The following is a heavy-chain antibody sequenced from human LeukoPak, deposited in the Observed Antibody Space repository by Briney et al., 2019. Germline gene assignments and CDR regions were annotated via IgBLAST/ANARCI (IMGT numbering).Heavy chain of an antibody. V-gene: IGHV1-69*13. CDR3: ARGPGSSSVREGGDYFDY. CDR1: GGTFSSYA. Sequence: SVEVSCKASGGTFSSYAISWVRQAPGQGLEWMGGIIPIFGTANYAQKFQGRVTITADESTSTAYMELSSLRSEDTAVYYCARGPGSSSVREGGDYFDYWGQGTLVTVSS. D-gene: IGHD3-16*01. J-gene: IGHJ4*02. CDR2: IIPIFGTA.